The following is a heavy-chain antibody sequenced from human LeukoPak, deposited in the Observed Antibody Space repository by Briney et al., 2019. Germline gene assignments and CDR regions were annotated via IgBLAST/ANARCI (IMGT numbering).Heavy chain of an antibody. V-gene: IGHV4-34*01. CDR1: GGSFSGYY. J-gene: IGHJ4*02. CDR3: ARGPYYYDSRGYDY. CDR2: VNHSGST. D-gene: IGHD3-22*01. Sequence: SETLSLTCAVYGGSFSGYYWSWIRQSPGKGLEWIGEVNHSGSTNYNPSLKSRATISVDTSKNQFSLKLSSVTAADAAVYYCARGPYYYDSRGYDYWGQGTLVTVSS.